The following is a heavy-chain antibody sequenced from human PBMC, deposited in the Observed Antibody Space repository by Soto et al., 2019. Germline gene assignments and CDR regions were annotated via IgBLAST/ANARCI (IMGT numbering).Heavy chain of an antibody. CDR2: INHSGST. CDR1: GGSFSGYY. J-gene: IGHJ4*02. V-gene: IGHV4-34*01. CDR3: ARVDIAVVPSTTFDY. Sequence: QVQLQQWGAGLLKPSETLSLTCAVYGGSFSGYYWSWIRQPPGKGLEWIGEINHSGSTNYNPSLKSRVTISVDTSKNQFSLKLSSVTAAETAVYYCARVDIAVVPSTTFDYWGQGTLVTVSS. D-gene: IGHD2-2*01.